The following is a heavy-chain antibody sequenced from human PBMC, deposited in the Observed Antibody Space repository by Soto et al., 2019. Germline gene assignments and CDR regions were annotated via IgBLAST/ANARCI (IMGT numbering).Heavy chain of an antibody. CDR2: TCFRSKWYN. D-gene: IGHD5-12*01. J-gene: IGHJ5*02. V-gene: IGHV6-1*01. Sequence: SQTLSLTCAISGDSVSSNTASWNWIRQSPSRGLEWLGRTCFRSKWYNDYAVSVKSRIIINPDTSNNQSSLQLNSVTPEDTAVYFCAKGDNLGPKTGYAFDPWGQGIMVTVSS. CDR1: GDSVSSNTAS. CDR3: AKGDNLGPKTGYAFDP.